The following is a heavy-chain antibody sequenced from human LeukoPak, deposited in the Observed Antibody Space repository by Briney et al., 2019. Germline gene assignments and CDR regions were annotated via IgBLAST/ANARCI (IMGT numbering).Heavy chain of an antibody. CDR1: GFTFSSYA. Sequence: TGGSLRLSCAASGFTFSSYAMSWVRQAPGKGLEWVSAISGSGGSTYYADSVKGRFTISRDNSKNTLYLQMSSLRAEDTAVYYCVKDRRYSSNWYYFDYWGQGTLVIVSS. CDR2: ISGSGGST. CDR3: VKDRRYSSNWYYFDY. V-gene: IGHV3-23*01. D-gene: IGHD6-13*01. J-gene: IGHJ4*02.